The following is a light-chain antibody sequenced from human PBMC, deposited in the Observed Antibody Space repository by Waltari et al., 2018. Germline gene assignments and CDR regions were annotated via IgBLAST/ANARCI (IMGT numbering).Light chain of an antibody. CDR2: WAS. V-gene: IGKV4-1*01. CDR1: QSVLHTNNKDY. Sequence: DIVMTQSPDSLGLSLGERATINCKSSQSVLHTNNKDYLAWYQQKPGQPPKLLIYWASTREFGVPDRFSGSGSGTSFTLTISSLQAEDVAVYYCQQYYSTPNTFGQGTKLEIK. J-gene: IGKJ2*01. CDR3: QQYYSTPNT.